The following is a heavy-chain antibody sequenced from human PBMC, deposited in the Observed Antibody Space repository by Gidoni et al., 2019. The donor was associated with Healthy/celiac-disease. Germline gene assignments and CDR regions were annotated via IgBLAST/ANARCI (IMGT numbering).Heavy chain of an antibody. D-gene: IGHD6-13*01. CDR1: GFTFSSYD. V-gene: IGHV3-13*01. CDR3: ARGSSSWLGAFDI. Sequence: EVQLVASGGGLVQPGGSLRLSCAASGFTFSSYDMHWVRQATGKGLEWVSAIGTAGDTYYPGSVKGRFTISRENAKNSLYLQMNSLRAGDTAVYYCARGSSSWLGAFDIWGQGTMVTVSS. J-gene: IGHJ3*02. CDR2: IGTAGDT.